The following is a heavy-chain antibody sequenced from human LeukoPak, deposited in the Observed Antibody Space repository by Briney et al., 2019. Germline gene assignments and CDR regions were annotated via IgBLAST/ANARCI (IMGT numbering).Heavy chain of an antibody. CDR1: GGSISSGNYY. CDR2: IYATGST. Sequence: ASETLSLTCTVSGGSISSGNYYWSWIRQPAGKDLEWIGRIYATGSTNYNPSLKRRLTISIDKSKNQFSLNLNSVTAADTAVYYCARGVGSSESNWFDPWGQGTLATVSS. D-gene: IGHD1-26*01. V-gene: IGHV4-61*02. J-gene: IGHJ5*02. CDR3: ARGVGSSESNWFDP.